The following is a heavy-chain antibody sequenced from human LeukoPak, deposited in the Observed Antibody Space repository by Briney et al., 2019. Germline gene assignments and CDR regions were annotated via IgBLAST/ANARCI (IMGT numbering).Heavy chain of an antibody. CDR3: ARSVGYCTNGVCYGRNYGMDV. CDR2: ISAYSGNT. CDR1: GYTFTSFG. V-gene: IGHV1-18*01. J-gene: IGHJ6*02. D-gene: IGHD2-8*01. Sequence: GASVKVSCKASGYTFTSFGINWVRQAPGQGLEWMGWISAYSGNTNYAQKLQGRVTMTTDTSTSTAYMELRSLRSDDTAVYYCARSVGYCTNGVCYGRNYGMDVWGQGTTVTVSS.